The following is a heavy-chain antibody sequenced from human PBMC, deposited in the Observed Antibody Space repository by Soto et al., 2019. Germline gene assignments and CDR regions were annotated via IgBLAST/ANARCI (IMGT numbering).Heavy chain of an antibody. D-gene: IGHD1-1*01. CDR3: ARAGKRWEDYYYAYMDV. J-gene: IGHJ6*03. Sequence: QVQLVESGGGLVKPGGSLRLSCAASGFTFSDYYMSWIRQAPGKGLEWVSYISNSGSNIYYEDSVKGRFTISRDNAQNSLSLQMNSLRAEDTAVYYCARAGKRWEDYYYAYMDVWGKGTTVTVSS. V-gene: IGHV3-11*01. CDR2: ISNSGSNI. CDR1: GFTFSDYY.